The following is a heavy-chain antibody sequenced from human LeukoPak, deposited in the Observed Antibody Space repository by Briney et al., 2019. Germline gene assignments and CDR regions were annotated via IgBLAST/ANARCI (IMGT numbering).Heavy chain of an antibody. CDR3: ARHEGPSNYLS. V-gene: IGHV4-59*08. Sequence: PSETLSLTCTVSGGSITVTNYYWSWIRQPPGKRLEWIGHTSYSGSTNYNPSLKSRVTISVDTSKNQFSLKLSSVTAADTAVYYCARHEGPSNYLSWGQGTLVTVSS. J-gene: IGHJ4*02. D-gene: IGHD4-11*01. CDR2: TSYSGST. CDR1: GGSITVTNYY.